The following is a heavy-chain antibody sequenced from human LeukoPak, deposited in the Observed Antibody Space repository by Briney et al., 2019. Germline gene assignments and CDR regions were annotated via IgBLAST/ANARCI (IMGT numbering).Heavy chain of an antibody. Sequence: SETLSLTGTVSGGSISSGDYYWSWIRQPPGRGLEWIGYIYYSGSTYYNPSLKSRVAISVDTSKNQFSLKLSSVTAADTAVYYCARGRSYDFGDWFDPWGQGTLVTVSS. CDR3: ARGRSYDFGDWFDP. V-gene: IGHV4-30-4*01. D-gene: IGHD3-3*01. J-gene: IGHJ5*02. CDR2: IYYSGST. CDR1: GGSISSGDYY.